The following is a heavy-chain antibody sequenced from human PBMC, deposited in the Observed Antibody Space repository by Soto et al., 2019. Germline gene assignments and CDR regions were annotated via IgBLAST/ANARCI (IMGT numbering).Heavy chain of an antibody. D-gene: IGHD3-10*01. J-gene: IGHJ6*02. Sequence: GGSLRLSCAASGFTFSSYAMSWVRQAPGKGLEWVSAISGSGGSTYYADSVKGRFTISRDNSKNTLYLQMNSLRAEDTAVYYCAKERAYYYGSGSSRDSYYYYGMDVWGQGTTVTVSS. CDR3: AKERAYYYGSGSSRDSYYYYGMDV. CDR1: GFTFSSYA. CDR2: ISGSGGST. V-gene: IGHV3-23*01.